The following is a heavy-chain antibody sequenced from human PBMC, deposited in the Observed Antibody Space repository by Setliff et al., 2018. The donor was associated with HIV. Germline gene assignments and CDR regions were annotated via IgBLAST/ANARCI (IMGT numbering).Heavy chain of an antibody. CDR1: TYSISSVHS. V-gene: IGHV4-38-2*01. Sequence: PSETLSLTCDVYTYSISSVHSWGWIRQPPGKGLEWIGTMHHSETTHYKPSLQGRVTVSLDTSKKQLSLKLRSVTAADTAVYYCARRPSPYYYYDSSAYSGGNVDYWGQGTLVTVSS. D-gene: IGHD3-22*01. J-gene: IGHJ4*02. CDR2: MHHSETT. CDR3: ARRPSPYYYYDSSAYSGGNVDY.